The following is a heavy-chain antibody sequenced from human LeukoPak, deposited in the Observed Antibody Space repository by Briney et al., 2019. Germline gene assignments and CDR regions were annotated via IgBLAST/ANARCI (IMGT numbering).Heavy chain of an antibody. CDR3: ARAEETYDSSGYTFDY. D-gene: IGHD3-22*01. CDR1: GFTFDDYA. J-gene: IGHJ4*02. CDR2: ISWNSGSI. V-gene: IGHV3-9*03. Sequence: PGRSLRLSCAASGFTFDDYAMHWVRQAPGKGLEWVSGISWNSGSIGYADSVKGRFTISRDNAKNSLYLQMNSLRAEDMALYYCARAEETYDSSGYTFDYWGQGTLVIVSS.